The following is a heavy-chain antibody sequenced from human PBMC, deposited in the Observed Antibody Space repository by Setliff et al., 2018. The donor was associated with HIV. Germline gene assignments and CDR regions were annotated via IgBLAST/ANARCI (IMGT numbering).Heavy chain of an antibody. J-gene: IGHJ4*02. V-gene: IGHV3-9*01. CDR1: GFIFDDYA. Sequence: LRLSCAASGFIFDDYAMHWVRQPPGKGLEWVSGISWNSNNIDYTDSVKGRFTISRDNAKNSLYLQMNSLRAEDAAVYYCATDLHWAFDYWGQGSLVTVSS. D-gene: IGHD7-27*01. CDR3: ATDLHWAFDY. CDR2: ISWNSNNI.